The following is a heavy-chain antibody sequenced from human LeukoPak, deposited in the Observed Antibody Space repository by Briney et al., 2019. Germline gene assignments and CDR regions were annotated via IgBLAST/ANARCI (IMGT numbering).Heavy chain of an antibody. CDR2: INPNSGGT. Sequence: ASVKVSCKASGYTFTGYYMHWVRQAPGQGLEWMGRINPNSGGTNYAQKFQGRVTMTRDTSISTACMELSRLRSDDTAVYYCARDLGYCSGGSCYVRRFDPWGQGTLVTVSS. V-gene: IGHV1-2*06. J-gene: IGHJ5*02. CDR1: GYTFTGYY. D-gene: IGHD2-15*01. CDR3: ARDLGYCSGGSCYVRRFDP.